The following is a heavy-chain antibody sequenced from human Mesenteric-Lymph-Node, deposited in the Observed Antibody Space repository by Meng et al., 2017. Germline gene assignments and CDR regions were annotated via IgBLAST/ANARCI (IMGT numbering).Heavy chain of an antibody. D-gene: IGHD4-17*01. Sequence: QVHCQESGPGLVKPSGPLALTCDVSGGSNRNDQWWSWVRQAPGKGMEWIGEIYHSGRTNYNPSVKSRVSMSVDKSQNHFSLRLSSVTAADTAVYYCTTLYGDSISWGQGTLVTVSS. CDR3: TTLYGDSIS. CDR2: IYHSGRT. V-gene: IGHV4-4*02. CDR1: GGSNRNDQW. J-gene: IGHJ4*02.